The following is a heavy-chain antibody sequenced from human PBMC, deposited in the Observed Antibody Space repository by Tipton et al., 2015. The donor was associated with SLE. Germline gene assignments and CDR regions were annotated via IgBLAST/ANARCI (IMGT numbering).Heavy chain of an antibody. D-gene: IGHD3-3*01. Sequence: TLSLTCAVYGGSFSVHYWSWSWIRQPPGKGLEWIGEINHSGSSNYNPSLKSRVTISVDTSKNQFSLKLSSVTAADTAVYYCARAYYDFWSGLDYWGQGTLVTVSS. CDR2: INHSGSS. V-gene: IGHV4-34*01. J-gene: IGHJ4*02. CDR3: ARAYYDFWSGLDY. CDR1: GGSFSVHY.